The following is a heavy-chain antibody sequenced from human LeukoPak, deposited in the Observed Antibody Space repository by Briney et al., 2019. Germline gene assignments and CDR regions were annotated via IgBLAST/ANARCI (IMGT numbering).Heavy chain of an antibody. V-gene: IGHV3-11*04. CDR3: ASPLLWCGIRT. Sequence: TGGSLTLSCAASGFTFSDYYMSWIRQAPGTGLEWVSYISSIGSTIYYTDSVKGRFTISRDNAKNSLYLQMNSLRAEDTAVYYCASPLLWCGIRTWGQGTLVTVSS. D-gene: IGHD3-10*01. CDR1: GFTFSDYY. CDR2: ISSIGSTI. J-gene: IGHJ5*02.